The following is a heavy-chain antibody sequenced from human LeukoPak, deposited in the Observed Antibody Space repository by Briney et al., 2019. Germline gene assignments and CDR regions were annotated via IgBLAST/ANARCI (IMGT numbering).Heavy chain of an antibody. CDR1: GFTFSTYW. D-gene: IGHD6-19*01. CDR3: ATKSSSGWYSRY. V-gene: IGHV3-53*01. J-gene: IGHJ4*02. Sequence: QPGGSLRLSCAASGFTFSTYWMHWVRQAPGKGLEWVSVIYSGGRTYYADSVKGRFTISRDNSKNTLYLQMNSLRVEDTAVYYCATKSSSGWYSRYWGQGTLVTVSS. CDR2: IYSGGRT.